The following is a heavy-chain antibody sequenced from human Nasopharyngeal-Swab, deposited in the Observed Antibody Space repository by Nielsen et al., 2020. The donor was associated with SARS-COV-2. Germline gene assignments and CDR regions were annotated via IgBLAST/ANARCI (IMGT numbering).Heavy chain of an antibody. Sequence: SETLSLTCTVSGGSISSYSWSWIRQPPGKGLEWIGYIYHSGSTYYNPSLKSRVTISVDRSKNQFSLKLSSVTAADTAVYYCARGTTFQDAFDIWGQGTMVTVSS. CDR3: ARGTTFQDAFDI. CDR2: IYHSGST. J-gene: IGHJ3*02. V-gene: IGHV4-30-2*01. D-gene: IGHD1/OR15-1a*01. CDR1: GGSISSYS.